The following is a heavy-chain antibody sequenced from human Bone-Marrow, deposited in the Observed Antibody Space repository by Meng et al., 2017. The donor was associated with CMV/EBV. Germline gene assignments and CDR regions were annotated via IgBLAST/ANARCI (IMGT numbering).Heavy chain of an antibody. CDR3: ARGGYGY. Sequence: SLKISCAASGFTFKDYAMYWVRQTPSKGLEWVSGITWNSGSIGYADFVKGRFTISRDNAKNSLYLQMNSLRAEDTAVYYCARGGYGYWGQGTLVTVSS. V-gene: IGHV3-9*01. CDR2: ITWNSGSI. CDR1: GFTFKDYA. J-gene: IGHJ4*02. D-gene: IGHD5-12*01.